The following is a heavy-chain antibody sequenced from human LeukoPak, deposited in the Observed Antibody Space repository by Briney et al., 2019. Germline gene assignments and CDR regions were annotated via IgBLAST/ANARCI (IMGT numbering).Heavy chain of an antibody. V-gene: IGHV3-23*01. CDR2: VSGRDTST. D-gene: IGHD3-9*01. CDR1: GFTFSNYA. CDR3: AKWGDYDVLTGYYDSDY. Sequence: GASLRLSCAASGFTFSNYAMSWVRQAPGKGLEWVSAVSGRDTSTYYTDSVKGRFTISRDNSKNTLYLQMYSLSAEDTAIYYCAKWGDYDVLTGYYDSDYWGQGTLVTVSS. J-gene: IGHJ4*02.